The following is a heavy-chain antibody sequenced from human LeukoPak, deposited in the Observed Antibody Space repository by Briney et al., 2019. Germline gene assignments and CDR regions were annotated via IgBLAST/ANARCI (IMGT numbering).Heavy chain of an antibody. CDR2: ISSSSDTI. D-gene: IGHD3-10*01. CDR3: ARASVLRRGGDR. CDR1: GGSISSYY. J-gene: IGHJ4*02. V-gene: IGHV3-48*01. Sequence: PSETLSLTCTVSGGSISSYYWSWIRQPPGKGLEWLAYISSSSDTIYHADSVKGRFTISRDNAENPLYLRMYSLRAEDTGVYYCARASVLRRGGDRWGQGTLVTVSS.